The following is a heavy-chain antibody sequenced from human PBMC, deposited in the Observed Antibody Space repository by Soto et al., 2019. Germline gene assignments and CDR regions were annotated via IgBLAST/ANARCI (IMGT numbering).Heavy chain of an antibody. Sequence: NPSETLSLTCAVSGGSISSSNWWSWVRQPPGKGLEWIGEIYHSGSTNYNPSLKSRVTISVDKSKNQFSLKLSSVTAADTAVYYCARNPPRLRTFDYWGQGTLVTVSS. CDR1: GGSISSSNW. CDR2: IYHSGST. V-gene: IGHV4-4*02. D-gene: IGHD4-17*01. CDR3: ARNPPRLRTFDY. J-gene: IGHJ4*02.